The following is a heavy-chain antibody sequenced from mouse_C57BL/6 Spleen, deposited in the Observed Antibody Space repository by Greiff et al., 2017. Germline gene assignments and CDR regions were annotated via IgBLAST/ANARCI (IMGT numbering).Heavy chain of an antibody. CDR3: ARGIPLLPPSY. J-gene: IGHJ2*01. V-gene: IGHV1-69*01. CDR2: IDPSDSYT. CDR1: GYTFTSYW. Sequence: QVQLQQPGAELVMPGASVKLSCKASGYTFTSYWMHWVKQRPGQGLEWIGEIDPSDSYTNYNQKFKGKSTLTVDKSSSTAYMQLSSLTSEDSAVYYCARGIPLLPPSYWGQGTTLTVSS. D-gene: IGHD2-1*01.